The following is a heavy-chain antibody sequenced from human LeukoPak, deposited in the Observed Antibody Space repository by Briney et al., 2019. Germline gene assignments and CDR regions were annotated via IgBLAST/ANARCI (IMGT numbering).Heavy chain of an antibody. V-gene: IGHV3-15*01. CDR3: TTDLYCGGDCYGYGMDV. J-gene: IGHJ6*02. D-gene: IGHD2-21*01. CDR1: GFTFSNAW. Sequence: PGGSLRLSCAASGFTFSNAWMSWVRQAPGKGLEWVGRIKGKTDGGTTDYAAPVKGRFTISRDDSKNTLYLQTNSLKTEDTAVYYCTTDLYCGGDCYGYGMDVWGQGTTVTVSS. CDR2: IKGKTDGGTT.